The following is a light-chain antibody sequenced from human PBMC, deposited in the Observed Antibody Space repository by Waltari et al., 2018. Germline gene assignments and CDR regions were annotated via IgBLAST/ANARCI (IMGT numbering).Light chain of an antibody. CDR1: QCVSSY. CDR3: QQRSDWLLT. J-gene: IGKJ4*01. Sequence: EIVLTQSPATLPLSPGEKATLSCRASQCVSSYLAWYQQTSGQAPRLPIYDASNRATGIPARFSGGGSGTDFTLTISSLEPEDFAVYYCQQRSDWLLTFGGGTKVEIK. V-gene: IGKV3-11*01. CDR2: DAS.